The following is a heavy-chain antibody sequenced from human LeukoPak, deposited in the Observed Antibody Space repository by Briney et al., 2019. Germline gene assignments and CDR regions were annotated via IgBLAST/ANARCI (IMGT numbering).Heavy chain of an antibody. J-gene: IGHJ4*02. Sequence: GGSLRLSCAASGFTFSSYAMHWVRPAPGKGLEYVSAISSNGGSKYYANSVKGRFTISRDNSKNTLYLQMGSLRAEDMAVYYCARSCRSSTSCYTPNDYWGQGTLVTVSS. CDR1: GFTFSSYA. D-gene: IGHD2-2*02. V-gene: IGHV3-64*01. CDR3: ARSCRSSTSCYTPNDY. CDR2: ISSNGGSK.